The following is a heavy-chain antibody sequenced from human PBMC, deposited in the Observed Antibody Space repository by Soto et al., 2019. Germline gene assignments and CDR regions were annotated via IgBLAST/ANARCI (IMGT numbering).Heavy chain of an antibody. J-gene: IGHJ4*02. V-gene: IGHV4-30-2*01. CDR2: IYHGEST. CDR1: GGSISSGDYS. Sequence: QLQLQESGSGLVKPSQTLSLTCAVSGGSISSGDYSWSWIRQPPGKGLEWIGYIYHGESTYYNPSLKSRVTISVDRSKNQFSLKLSSVTAADTAVYYCARAEGGIFDYWGQGTLVTVSS. CDR3: ARAEGGIFDY.